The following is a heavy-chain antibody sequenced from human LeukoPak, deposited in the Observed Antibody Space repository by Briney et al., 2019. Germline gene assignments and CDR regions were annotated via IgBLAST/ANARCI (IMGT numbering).Heavy chain of an antibody. V-gene: IGHV3-7*01. CDR3: ASGSGYCSGGSCSDY. D-gene: IGHD2-15*01. CDR1: GFTFTTYW. CDR2: IKQDGTEK. Sequence: GGSLRLSCAASGFTFTTYWMSWVRQAPGKGREWVANIKQDGTEKYYVDSVKGRFTISRDNAKNSLYLQMNSLRAEDTAVYYCASGSGYCSGGSCSDYWGQGTLVTVSS. J-gene: IGHJ4*02.